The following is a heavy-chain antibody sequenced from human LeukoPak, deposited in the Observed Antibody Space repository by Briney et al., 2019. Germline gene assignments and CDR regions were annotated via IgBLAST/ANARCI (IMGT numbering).Heavy chain of an antibody. J-gene: IGHJ4*02. CDR2: IDNRGST. V-gene: IGHV4-59*08. D-gene: IGHD1-26*01. Sequence: SETLSLTCTVSGVSIGSYFWSWIRQPPGKGLEWCGYIDNRGSTNYNPSLKSRVTISVNTSKNQITLKLNSVTAADTAVYYCARGGSYTPYWGQGTLVTVSS. CDR3: ARGGSYTPY. CDR1: GVSIGSYF.